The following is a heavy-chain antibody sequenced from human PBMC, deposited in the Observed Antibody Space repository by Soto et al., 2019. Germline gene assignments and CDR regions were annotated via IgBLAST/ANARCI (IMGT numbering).Heavy chain of an antibody. CDR1: GFTLSSYG. J-gene: IGHJ6*02. V-gene: IGHV3-30*18. CDR2: ISFDGSTK. Sequence: SQRLPCAASGFTLSSYGLHWVSQDPSKGLEWVAIISFDGSTKYYADSVKGRFTISRDNSKNTLYLQMNSLRAEDTAVYYCAKDSNYSSGWSRVHYYYYNGMDVWGQGTTVSVSS. CDR3: AKDSNYSSGWSRVHYYYYNGMDV. D-gene: IGHD6-19*01.